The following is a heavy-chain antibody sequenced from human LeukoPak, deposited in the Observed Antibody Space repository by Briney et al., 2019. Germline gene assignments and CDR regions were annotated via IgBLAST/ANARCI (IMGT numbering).Heavy chain of an antibody. CDR1: GFTLIIYA. Sequence: GGSLRLSCAASGFTLIIYAMSWVRQAPGKGLEWVSAISGSGGSTYYADSVKGRFTISRDNSKNTLYLQMNSLRAEDTAVYYCANMIAARGYMDVWGKGTTVTVSS. V-gene: IGHV3-23*01. CDR2: ISGSGGST. CDR3: ANMIAARGYMDV. D-gene: IGHD6-6*01. J-gene: IGHJ6*03.